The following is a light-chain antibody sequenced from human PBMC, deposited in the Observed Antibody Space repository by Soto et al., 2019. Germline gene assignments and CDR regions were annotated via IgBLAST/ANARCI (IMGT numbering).Light chain of an antibody. CDR3: QTWGTGIQV. Sequence: QSVLTQSPSASASLGASVKLTCTLSSGHSTYAIAWHRQQPEKGPRYLMKLNSDGSHSKGDGIPDRFSGSSSGAVRYLTISSLQSEDEADYYCQTWGTGIQVFGGGTQLTVL. CDR2: LNSDGSH. J-gene: IGLJ3*02. V-gene: IGLV4-69*01. CDR1: SGHSTYA.